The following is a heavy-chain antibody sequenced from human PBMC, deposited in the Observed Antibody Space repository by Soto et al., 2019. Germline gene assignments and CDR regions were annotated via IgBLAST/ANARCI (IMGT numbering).Heavy chain of an antibody. CDR2: ISSSGSTI. CDR3: AREKYSSSWYYYYYGMDV. V-gene: IGHV3-11*01. J-gene: IGHJ6*02. Sequence: QVQLVESGGGLVKPGGYLRLSCAASGFTFSDYYMSWIRQAPGKGLEWVSYISSSGSTIYYADSVKGRFTISRDNAKNSMYLQMNSLRAEDTAVYYCAREKYSSSWYYYYYGMDVWGQGTTVTVS. CDR1: GFTFSDYY. D-gene: IGHD6-13*01.